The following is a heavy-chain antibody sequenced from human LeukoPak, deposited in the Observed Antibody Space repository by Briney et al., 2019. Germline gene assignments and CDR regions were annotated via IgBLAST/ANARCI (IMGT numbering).Heavy chain of an antibody. J-gene: IGHJ3*02. V-gene: IGHV4-30-2*01. CDR2: IYHSGST. CDR1: GGSISSGGYS. CDR3: ARAYRHAFDI. D-gene: IGHD2-2*02. Sequence: SQTLSLTCAVSGGSISSGGYSWSWIRQPPGKGLEWIGYIYHSGSTYYNPSLKSRVTISVDRSKNRFSLKLSSVTAADTAVYYCARAYRHAFDIWGQGTMVTVSS.